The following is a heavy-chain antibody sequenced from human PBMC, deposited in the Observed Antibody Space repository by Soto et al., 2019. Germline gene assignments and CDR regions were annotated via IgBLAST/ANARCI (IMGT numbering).Heavy chain of an antibody. CDR3: ARGKQQLPFYYYYGMDV. D-gene: IGHD6-13*01. CDR2: ISYDGSNK. J-gene: IGHJ6*02. V-gene: IGHV3-30-3*01. CDR1: GFTFSSYA. Sequence: GGSLRLSCAASGFTFSSYAMHWVRQAPGKGLEWVAVISYDGSNKYYADSVKGRFTISRDNPKNTLYLQMNSLRAEDTAVYYCARGKQQLPFYYYYGMDVWGQGTTVTVSS.